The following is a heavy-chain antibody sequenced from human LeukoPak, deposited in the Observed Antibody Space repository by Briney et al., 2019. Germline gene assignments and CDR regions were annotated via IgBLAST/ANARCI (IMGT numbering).Heavy chain of an antibody. CDR1: GFTFNDYY. V-gene: IGHV3-11*04. CDR2: ISSSGSTI. D-gene: IGHD4-17*01. Sequence: GGSLTLSCTGSGFTFNDYYMSWVRQAPGKGLEWVSYISSSGSTIYYADSVKGRFTISRDNAKNSLYLQMNSLRAEDTAVYYCARDAVLYGDYGSFDYWGQGTLVTVSS. CDR3: ARDAVLYGDYGSFDY. J-gene: IGHJ4*02.